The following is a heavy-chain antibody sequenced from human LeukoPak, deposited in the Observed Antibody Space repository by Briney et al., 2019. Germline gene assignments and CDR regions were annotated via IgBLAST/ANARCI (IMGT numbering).Heavy chain of an antibody. J-gene: IGHJ3*02. CDR2: INPNSGGT. CDR1: GYTFTGYY. D-gene: IGHD3-16*01. CDR3: ARDGPPRHYDYVWGSHPQDAFDI. V-gene: IGHV1-2*02. Sequence: ASVKVSCKASGYTFTGYYMHWVRQAPGQGLEWMGWINPNSGGTNYAQKFQGRVTMTRDTSISTAYMELSRLRSDDTAVYYCARDGPPRHYDYVWGSHPQDAFDIWGQGTMVTVSS.